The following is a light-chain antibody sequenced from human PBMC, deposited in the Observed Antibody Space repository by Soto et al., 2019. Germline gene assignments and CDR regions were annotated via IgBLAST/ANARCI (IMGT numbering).Light chain of an antibody. J-gene: IGKJ3*01. V-gene: IGKV2D-29*01. CDR2: DVS. Sequence: DIVMTQTPLSLSVTPGQPASISGKASQSLLNRDGKTYLYWYLQKPGHPPQLLIYDVSNRFSGVPDRFSCSGSGTDFTLKISRVEAEDVGVYYCMQSIQLPLTFGPGTKVDIK. CDR3: MQSIQLPLT. CDR1: QSLLNRDGKTY.